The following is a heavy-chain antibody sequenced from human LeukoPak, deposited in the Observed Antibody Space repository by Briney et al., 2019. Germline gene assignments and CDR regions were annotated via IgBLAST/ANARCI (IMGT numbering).Heavy chain of an antibody. D-gene: IGHD3-22*01. J-gene: IGHJ6*02. CDR2: IYYSGST. V-gene: IGHV4-59*01. CDR3: ARDRSPEGYYDSSHWDYYHGMDV. Sequence: SETLSLTCTVSGGSISNYYWSWIRQPPGKGLEWIGYIYYSGSTNCNPSLKSRVTIPVDTSKNQFSLNLSSVTAADTAMYYCARDRSPEGYYDSSHWDYYHGMDVWGQGTTVTVSS. CDR1: GGSISNYY.